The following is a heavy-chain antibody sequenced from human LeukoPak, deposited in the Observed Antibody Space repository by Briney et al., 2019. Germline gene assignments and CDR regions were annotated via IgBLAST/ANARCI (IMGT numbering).Heavy chain of an antibody. Sequence: GGSLRLSCAASGFTFSDYYMSWIRQAPGKGLEWVSYISSSGSTIYYADSVKGRFTISRDNAKNSLYLQMNSLRAEDTAVYYCARDQRSSRSWSKGGFDYWGQGILVIVSS. CDR3: ARDQRSSRSWSKGGFDY. V-gene: IGHV3-11*01. J-gene: IGHJ4*02. D-gene: IGHD6-13*01. CDR2: ISSSGSTI. CDR1: GFTFSDYY.